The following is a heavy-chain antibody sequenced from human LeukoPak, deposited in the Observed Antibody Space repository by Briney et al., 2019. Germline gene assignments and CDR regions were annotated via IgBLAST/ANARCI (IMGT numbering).Heavy chain of an antibody. V-gene: IGHV5-51*01. Sequence: GESLKISCKGSGYKFANYWIAWVRQMPGKGLEWMGIIYAGDSDTRYSPSFQGQVTISADKSINTAHLQWSSLKASDTAMYFCARKEERRPFDYWGQGTLVAVSS. CDR3: ARKEERRPFDY. CDR1: GYKFANYW. CDR2: IYAGDSDT. J-gene: IGHJ4*02.